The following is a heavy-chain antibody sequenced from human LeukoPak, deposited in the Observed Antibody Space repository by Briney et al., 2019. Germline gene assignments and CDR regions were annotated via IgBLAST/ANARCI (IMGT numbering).Heavy chain of an antibody. CDR2: IYHSGST. V-gene: IGHV4-38-2*01. Sequence: PSETLSLTCAVSGYSISSGYYWGWIRQPPGKGLEWIGIIYHSGSTYYNPSLKSRVSISVDTSKNQFSLKLSSVTAADTAVYCCARLGNYYDSSGFDYWGQGTLVTVSS. J-gene: IGHJ4*02. CDR3: ARLGNYYDSSGFDY. CDR1: GYSISSGYY. D-gene: IGHD3-22*01.